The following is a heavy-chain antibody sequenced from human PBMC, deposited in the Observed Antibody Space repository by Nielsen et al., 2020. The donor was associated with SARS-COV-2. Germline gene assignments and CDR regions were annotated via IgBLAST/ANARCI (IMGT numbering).Heavy chain of an antibody. D-gene: IGHD3-10*01. CDR3: ANSGGMDV. J-gene: IGHJ6*02. V-gene: IGHV3-9*01. CDR1: GFIFDDYA. Sequence: SLKISCEASGFIFDDYAMHWVRQAPGKGLEWVSGISWNSGSIGYADSVKGRFTISRDNAKNSLYLQMNSLRAEDTALYYCANSGGMDVWGQGTTVTVSS. CDR2: ISWNSGSI.